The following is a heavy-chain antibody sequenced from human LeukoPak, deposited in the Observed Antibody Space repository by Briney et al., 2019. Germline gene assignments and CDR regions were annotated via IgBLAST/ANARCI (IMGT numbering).Heavy chain of an antibody. D-gene: IGHD3-3*01. CDR1: GYSISSGYY. CDR2: IYHSGST. CDR3: ATSGYYTSLDY. J-gene: IGHJ4*02. Sequence: KTSETLSLTCTVSGYSISSGYYWGWIRQPPGKGLEWIGSIYHSGSTYYNPSLKSRVTISVDTSKNQFSLKLSSVTAADTAVYYCATSGYYTSLDYWGQGTLVTVSS. V-gene: IGHV4-38-2*02.